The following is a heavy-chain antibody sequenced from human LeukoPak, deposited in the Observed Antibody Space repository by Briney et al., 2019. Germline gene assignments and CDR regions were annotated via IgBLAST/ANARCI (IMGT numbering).Heavy chain of an antibody. D-gene: IGHD4-11*01. V-gene: IGHV4-39*07. CDR3: ARLKTTVDY. CDR1: GGSISSSSYY. J-gene: IGHJ4*02. Sequence: SETLSLTCTVSGGSISSSSYYWGWIRQPPGKGLEWIGSIYYSGSTYYNPSLKSRVTISVDTSKNQFSLKLSSVTAADTAVYYCARLKTTVDYWGQGTRVTVSS. CDR2: IYYSGST.